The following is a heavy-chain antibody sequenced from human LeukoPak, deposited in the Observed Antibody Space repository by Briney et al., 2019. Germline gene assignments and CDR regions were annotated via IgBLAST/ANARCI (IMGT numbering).Heavy chain of an antibody. D-gene: IGHD6-19*01. CDR2: IYYTETT. CDR1: GGSISSRNYY. Sequence: SETLSLTXTVSGGSISSRNYYWGWVRQSPGKGLEWVGSIYYTETTYYNPSLESRVTISVDASKNQFSLKLRSVTAADTAQYYCARQISDYYYYYMDVWGTGTTVTVSS. J-gene: IGHJ6*03. V-gene: IGHV4-39*01. CDR3: ARQISDYYYYYMDV.